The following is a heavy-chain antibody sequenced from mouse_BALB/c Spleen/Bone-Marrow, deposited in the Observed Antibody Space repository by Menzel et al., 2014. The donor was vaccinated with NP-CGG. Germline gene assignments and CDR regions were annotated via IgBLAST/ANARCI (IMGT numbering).Heavy chain of an antibody. CDR2: INPFNDGT. V-gene: IGHV1-14*01. J-gene: IGHJ2*01. Sequence: QLVESGPELVKPGTSVKMPCKASGYTFTSYVIHWVKQKPGQGLEWIGYINPFNDGTKYNEKFKDKATLTSDKSSNTAYMELSSLTSEDSAVYYCARTGNYYGSSFDYWGQGTTLTVSS. CDR3: ARTGNYYGSSFDY. CDR1: GYTFTSYV. D-gene: IGHD1-1*01.